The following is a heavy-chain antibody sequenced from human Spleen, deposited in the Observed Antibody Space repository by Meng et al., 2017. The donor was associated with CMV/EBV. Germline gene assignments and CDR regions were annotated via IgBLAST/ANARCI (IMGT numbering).Heavy chain of an antibody. CDR1: GFTFSSHW. J-gene: IGHJ4*02. Sequence: GGPLRLSCAASGFTFSSHWMTWVRQAPGKGLEWVANINQDGSQKNYVDSVKGRFTISRDNAKNSLFLQMNSLRAEDTAVYYCARWRPRIDYWGQGTLVTVSS. CDR2: INQDGSQK. CDR3: ARWRPRIDY. V-gene: IGHV3-7*01. D-gene: IGHD3-3*01.